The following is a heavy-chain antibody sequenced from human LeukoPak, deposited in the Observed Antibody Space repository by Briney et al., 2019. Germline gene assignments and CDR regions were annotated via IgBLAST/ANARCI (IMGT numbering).Heavy chain of an antibody. CDR2: INQSGST. CDR1: GGSFSGYY. CDR3: ARGGDSSSWYAFDY. Sequence: SETLSLTCAVYGGSFSGYYWSWIRQPPGEGLERIGEINQSGSTNYNPSLKSRVTISVDTSQNQFSLKLSSVTAADTAVYYCARGGDSSSWYAFDYWGQGTLVTVSS. J-gene: IGHJ4*02. V-gene: IGHV4-34*01. D-gene: IGHD6-13*01.